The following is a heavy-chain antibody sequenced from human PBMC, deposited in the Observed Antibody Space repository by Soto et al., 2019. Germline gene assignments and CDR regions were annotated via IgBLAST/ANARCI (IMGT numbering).Heavy chain of an antibody. Sequence: PSETLSLTCTVSGDSITSNWWSWVRQPPGKGLEWIGEIYHDGRSTYNPSLKSRVTISLDKYTNQLSLHLTSVTAADTAVYYCGGTGFYCFDYWGQGTLVTVSS. J-gene: IGHJ4*02. CDR2: IYHDGRS. V-gene: IGHV4-4*02. D-gene: IGHD3-9*01. CDR1: GDSITSNW. CDR3: GGTGFYCFDY.